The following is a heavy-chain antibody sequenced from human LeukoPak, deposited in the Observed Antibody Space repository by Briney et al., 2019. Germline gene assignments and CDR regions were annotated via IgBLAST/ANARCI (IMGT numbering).Heavy chain of an antibody. CDR1: GGSVSSSGSY. Sequence: SETLSLTCTVSGGSVSSSGSYWGWLRQPPGKGLEWIGSIYYSGTTYYNPSLKSRVTISVDTSKSQFSLKLTSVTAADTALYYCARTYYGSENYYDYWGQGILVTVSS. CDR2: IYYSGTT. D-gene: IGHD3-10*01. J-gene: IGHJ4*02. CDR3: ARTYYGSENYYDY. V-gene: IGHV4-39*01.